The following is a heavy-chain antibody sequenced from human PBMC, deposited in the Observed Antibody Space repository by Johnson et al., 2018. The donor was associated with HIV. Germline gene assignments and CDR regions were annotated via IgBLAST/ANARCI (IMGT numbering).Heavy chain of an antibody. CDR1: AFTFSNYA. V-gene: IGHV3-30-3*01. J-gene: IGHJ3*01. CDR2: ISYDGSSK. D-gene: IGHD3-16*02. CDR3: VRGGLGYQNFHDRFDV. Sequence: QVQLVESGGGVVQPGRSLRLACAASAFTFSNYAMHWVRQAPGKGLEWVAVISYDGSSKYYADSLKGRFTISRDNAKNSLYLQMDSLRPEDTALYYCVRGGLGYQNFHDRFDVWGQGTVVTVSS.